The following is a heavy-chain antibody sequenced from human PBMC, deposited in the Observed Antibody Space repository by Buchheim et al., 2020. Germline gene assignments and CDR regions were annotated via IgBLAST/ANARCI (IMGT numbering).Heavy chain of an antibody. Sequence: EVQLVESGGGLVKPGGSLRLSCAASGFTSRSYSMNWVRQAPGKGLEWVSSIGSRSSYRYYADSVKGRFIISRDSAENSLYVQMNSLRAEDTAVYYCARANENYSGFDYWGQGTL. CDR2: IGSRSSYR. D-gene: IGHD1-7*01. CDR1: GFTSRSYS. CDR3: ARANENYSGFDY. J-gene: IGHJ4*02. V-gene: IGHV3-21*01.